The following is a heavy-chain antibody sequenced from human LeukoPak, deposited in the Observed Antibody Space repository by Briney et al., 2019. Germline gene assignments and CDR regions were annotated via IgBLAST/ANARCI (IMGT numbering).Heavy chain of an antibody. CDR3: ARDLSEQWPGAISSY. V-gene: IGHV1-2*06. CDR2: INPNSGGT. Sequence: ASVKVSCKASGYTFTGYYMHWVRQAPGQGLEWMGRINPNSGGTNYAQKFQGRVTMTRDTSISTAYMELSRLRSDDTAVYYCARDLSEQWPGAISSYWGQGTLVTVSS. J-gene: IGHJ4*02. D-gene: IGHD6-19*01. CDR1: GYTFTGYY.